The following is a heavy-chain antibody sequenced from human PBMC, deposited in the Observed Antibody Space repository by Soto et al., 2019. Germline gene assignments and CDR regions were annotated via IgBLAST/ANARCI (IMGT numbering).Heavy chain of an antibody. CDR2: VSNDGITT. J-gene: IGHJ4*02. CDR1: GFSFTSYA. V-gene: IGHV3-30-3*01. D-gene: IGHD6-6*01. CDR3: ARSHTSSPGEALDY. Sequence: QVQLVESGGGVVQPGRSLRLSCAASGFSFTSYALHWVRQAPGKGLEWLAVVSNDGITTFYTNSVKGRFTISRDNSENTVYLQINSLSVDDKDVYHCARSHTSSPGEALDYWGQGTLVTVSS.